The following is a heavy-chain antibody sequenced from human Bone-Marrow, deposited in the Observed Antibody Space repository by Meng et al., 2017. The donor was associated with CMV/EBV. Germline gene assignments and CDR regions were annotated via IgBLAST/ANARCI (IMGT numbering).Heavy chain of an antibody. CDR3: ARDTGIYSSSATGY. Sequence: ASVKVSCKASGYTFTSYGISWVRQAPGQGLEWMGWISAYNGNTNYAQKLQGRVTMTTDTSTSTAYMELRSLRSDDTAVYYCARDTGIYSSSATGYWGQGTRVTGYS. D-gene: IGHD6-13*01. J-gene: IGHJ4*02. V-gene: IGHV1-18*01. CDR2: ISAYNGNT. CDR1: GYTFTSYG.